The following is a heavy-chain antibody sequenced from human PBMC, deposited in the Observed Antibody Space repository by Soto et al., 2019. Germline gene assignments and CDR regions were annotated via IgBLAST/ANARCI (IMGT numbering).Heavy chain of an antibody. Sequence: EVQLVESGGGLVQPGGSLRLSCAASGFTFSSYSMNWVRQAPGKGLEWVSYISSSSRTIYYADSVKGRFTISRDNAKNSLYLQMNSLRDEDTAVYYCSREIMITFGGVIAPAYGMDVWGQGTTVTVSS. V-gene: IGHV3-48*02. D-gene: IGHD3-16*02. CDR3: SREIMITFGGVIAPAYGMDV. J-gene: IGHJ6*02. CDR1: GFTFSSYS. CDR2: ISSSSRTI.